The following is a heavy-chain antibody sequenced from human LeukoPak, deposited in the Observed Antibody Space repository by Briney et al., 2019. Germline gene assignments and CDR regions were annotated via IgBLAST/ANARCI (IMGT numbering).Heavy chain of an antibody. Sequence: SETLSLTCTVPGGSISSGDYYWSWIRQPPGKGLEWIGYIYYSGSTYYNPSLKSRVTISVDTSKNQFSLKLSSVTAADTAVYYCARVGIEDTAMVYGYWGQGTLVTVSS. V-gene: IGHV4-30-4*01. CDR2: IYYSGST. CDR3: ARVGIEDTAMVYGY. CDR1: GGSISSGDYY. J-gene: IGHJ4*02. D-gene: IGHD5-18*01.